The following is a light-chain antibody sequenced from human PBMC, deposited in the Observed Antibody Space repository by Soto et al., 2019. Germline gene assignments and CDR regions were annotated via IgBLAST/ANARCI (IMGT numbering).Light chain of an antibody. Sequence: EIVLTQSPGTLSLSPGDRATLSCRASQGVSSNSLAWYQHKVGQAPRLLIYGAFSRATGIPDRFSGNGSETDITLTISRLEPEDFAVYFCHQYGSTPFTFGPGTKVDI. CDR3: HQYGSTPFT. V-gene: IGKV3-20*01. CDR1: QGVSSNS. J-gene: IGKJ3*01. CDR2: GAF.